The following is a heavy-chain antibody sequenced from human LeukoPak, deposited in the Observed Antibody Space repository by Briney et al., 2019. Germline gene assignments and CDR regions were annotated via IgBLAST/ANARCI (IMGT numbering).Heavy chain of an antibody. V-gene: IGHV3-66*01. CDR2: ISSSGTT. D-gene: IGHD4-11*01. CDR3: ARSYSNHLCCMDV. J-gene: IGHJ6*02. Sequence: SGGSLGLSCAASGFTVSSYYMTWVRQAPGKGLEWVSVISSSGTTYYAASVTGRVAISRDNSNNTALLQMNIVRAEDTAVYYCARSYSNHLCCMDVWGQGTTVTVSS. CDR1: GFTVSSYY.